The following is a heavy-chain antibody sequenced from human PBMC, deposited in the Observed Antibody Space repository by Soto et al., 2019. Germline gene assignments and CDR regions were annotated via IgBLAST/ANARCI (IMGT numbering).Heavy chain of an antibody. J-gene: IGHJ6*02. V-gene: IGHV3-9*01. D-gene: IGHD2-2*01. CDR3: AKDNGVPAAMSPYYYNYGMDV. Sequence: EVQLVESGGGLVQPGRSLRLSCAASGFTFDDYAMHWVRQAPGKGLEWVSGIGWNCGSIGYADSVKGRFTISRDNAKNSLYLQMNSLRAEDKALYYCAKDNGVPAAMSPYYYNYGMDVWGQGTTVTVSS. CDR2: IGWNCGSI. CDR1: GFTFDDYA.